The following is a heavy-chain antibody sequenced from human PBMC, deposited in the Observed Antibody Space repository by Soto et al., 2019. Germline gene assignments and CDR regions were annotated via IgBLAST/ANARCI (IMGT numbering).Heavy chain of an antibody. CDR3: ARDYCSSSSCDYYYGMAV. J-gene: IGHJ6*02. Sequence: PXEXLSLTCTVSGGXISSGGSYWNWIRQHPGNGLEWIGYISYSGTTYYNPSLKSRVTISEDTSRNQFSLNLSSVTAADTAVYYCARDYCSSSSCDYYYGMAVWGQGTTGTVS. V-gene: IGHV4-31*03. CDR1: GGXISSGGSY. D-gene: IGHD2-15*01. CDR2: ISYSGTT.